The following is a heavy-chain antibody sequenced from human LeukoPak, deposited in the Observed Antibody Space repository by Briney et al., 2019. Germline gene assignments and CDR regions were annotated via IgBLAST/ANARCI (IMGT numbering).Heavy chain of an antibody. V-gene: IGHV4-59*01. CDR3: AREVVLLSTFGVAPRGTWVDP. CDR2: VYYSGTT. Sequence: SETLSLTCTVSGGSINSDFWTWIRQPPGKGLEWIGNVYYSGTTNYNPSLKSRVSSSVETSKSQFFLKLTSVTAADTAVYYCAREVVLLSTFGVAPRGTWVDPWGQGTLVTVSS. CDR1: GGSINSDF. D-gene: IGHD3-3*01. J-gene: IGHJ5*02.